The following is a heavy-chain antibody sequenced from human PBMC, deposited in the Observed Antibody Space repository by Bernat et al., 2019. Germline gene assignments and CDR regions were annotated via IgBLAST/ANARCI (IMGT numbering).Heavy chain of an antibody. CDR3: TTAAFPPSDSGYAYFDY. D-gene: IGHD5-12*01. V-gene: IGHV3-15*01. Sequence: EVQLVESGGGLVKPGGSLRLSCAASGFTFSNAWMSWVRQAPGKGLEWVGRIKSKTDGGTTDYAAPVKGRFTISRDDSKDTLYLQMNSLKTEDTAVYYCTTAAFPPSDSGYAYFDYWGQGTLVTVSS. CDR1: GFTFSNAW. J-gene: IGHJ4*02. CDR2: IKSKTDGGTT.